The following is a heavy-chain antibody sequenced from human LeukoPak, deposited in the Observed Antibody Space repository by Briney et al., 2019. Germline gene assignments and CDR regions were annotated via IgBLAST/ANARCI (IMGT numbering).Heavy chain of an antibody. CDR2: IIPIFGTA. J-gene: IGHJ5*02. CDR1: GGTFSSYA. D-gene: IGHD6-6*01. V-gene: IGHV1-69*13. CDR3: ATTRIAARPSWFDP. Sequence: SVTVSCKASGGTFSSYAISWVRQAPGQGLEWMGGIIPIFGTANYAQKFQGRVTITADESTSTAYMELSSLRSEDTAVYYCATTRIAARPSWFDPWGQGTLVTVSS.